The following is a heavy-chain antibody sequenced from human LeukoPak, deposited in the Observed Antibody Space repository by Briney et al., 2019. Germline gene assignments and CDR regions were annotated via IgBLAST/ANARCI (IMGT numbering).Heavy chain of an antibody. CDR2: IYTSGST. Sequence: SQTLSLTCTVSGGSISSGSYYWSWIRQPAGKGLECIGRIYTSGSTNYNPSLKSRVTISVDTSKNQFSLKLSSVTAADTAVYCCGRNVPRTRRDIAVTGTWGYYYYYMDVWGKGTAVTVSS. CDR3: GRNVPRTRRDIAVTGTWGYYYYYMDV. V-gene: IGHV4-61*02. D-gene: IGHD6-19*01. CDR1: GGSISSGSYY. J-gene: IGHJ6*03.